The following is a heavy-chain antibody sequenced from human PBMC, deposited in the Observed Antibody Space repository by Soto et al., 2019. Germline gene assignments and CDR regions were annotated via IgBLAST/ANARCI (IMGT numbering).Heavy chain of an antibody. CDR2: ISDGGGST. CDR3: ARTIFGVSYYMDV. Sequence: GESLKISCAASRFTFSNYAMSWVRQAPGKGLEWVAAISDGGGSTFNADSVKGRFTISRDNFKNTLSLEMNSLRAEDTAVYYCARTIFGVSYYMDVWGKGTTVTVSS. V-gene: IGHV3-23*01. CDR1: RFTFSNYA. D-gene: IGHD3-3*02. J-gene: IGHJ6*03.